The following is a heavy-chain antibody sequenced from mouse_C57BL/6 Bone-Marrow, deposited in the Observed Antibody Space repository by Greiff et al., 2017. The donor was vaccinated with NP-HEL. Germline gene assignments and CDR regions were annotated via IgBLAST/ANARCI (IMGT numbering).Heavy chain of an antibody. D-gene: IGHD1-1*01. CDR3: ARGGPYYYGSSYVRYFDY. J-gene: IGHJ2*01. Sequence: VKLMESGAELMKPGASVKLSCKATGYTFTGYWIEWVKQRPGHGLEWIGEILPGSGSTNYNEKFKGKATFTADTSSNTAYMQLSSLTTEDSAIYYCARGGPYYYGSSYVRYFDYWGQGTTLTVSS. V-gene: IGHV1-9*01. CDR2: ILPGSGST. CDR1: GYTFTGYW.